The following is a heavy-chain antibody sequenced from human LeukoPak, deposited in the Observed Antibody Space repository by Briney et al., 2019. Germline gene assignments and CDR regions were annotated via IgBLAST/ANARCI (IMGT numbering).Heavy chain of an antibody. J-gene: IGHJ4*02. D-gene: IGHD2-15*01. Sequence: GGSLRLSCAASGFTFSSYSMNWVRQAPGKGLEWVSYISSSSSTIYYADSVKGRFTISRDNAKNSLYLQMNSLRAEDTAVYYCARARGILFFDYWGQGTLVTVSS. CDR3: ARARGILFFDY. CDR1: GFTFSSYS. CDR2: ISSSSSTI. V-gene: IGHV3-48*04.